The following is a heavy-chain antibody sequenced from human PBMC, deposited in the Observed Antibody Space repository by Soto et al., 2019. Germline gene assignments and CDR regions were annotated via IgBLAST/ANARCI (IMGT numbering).Heavy chain of an antibody. D-gene: IGHD1-1*01. CDR1: GFTFSSYG. V-gene: IGHV3-33*01. CDR2: IWYDGSNK. CDR3: ARDSLISWTFDY. J-gene: IGHJ4*02. Sequence: GGSLRLSCAASGFTFSSYGMHWVRQAPGKGLEWVAVIWYDGSNKYYADSVKGRFTISRDNSKNTLYPQMNSLRAEDTAVYYCARDSLISWTFDYWGQGTLVTVSS.